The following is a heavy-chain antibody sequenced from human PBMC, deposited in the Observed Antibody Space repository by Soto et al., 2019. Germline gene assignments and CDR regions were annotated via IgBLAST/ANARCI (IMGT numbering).Heavy chain of an antibody. CDR1: GYTFTSYG. Sequence: QVQLVQSGAEVKKPGASVKVSCKASGYTFTSYGISWVRQAPGQGLEWMGWISAYNGNTNYAQKLQGRVTMTTDTSTSTAYMELRSLRSDDTAVYYCAKDFPRGQWLRSGDFDYWGQGTLVTVSS. CDR3: AKDFPRGQWLRSGDFDY. J-gene: IGHJ4*02. D-gene: IGHD5-12*01. V-gene: IGHV1-18*01. CDR2: ISAYNGNT.